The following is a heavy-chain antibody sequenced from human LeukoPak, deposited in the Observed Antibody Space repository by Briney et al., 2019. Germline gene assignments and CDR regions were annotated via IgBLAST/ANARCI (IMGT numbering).Heavy chain of an antibody. J-gene: IGHJ4*02. Sequence: GGSLRLSCAASGFTFSSCGMHWVRQAPGKGLEWVAVIWYDGSNKYCADSVKGRFTISRDNSKNTLYLQMNSLRAEDTAVYYCARLATIMVAFDYWGQGTLVTVSS. V-gene: IGHV3-33*01. CDR1: GFTFSSCG. CDR2: IWYDGSNK. CDR3: ARLATIMVAFDY. D-gene: IGHD2-8*01.